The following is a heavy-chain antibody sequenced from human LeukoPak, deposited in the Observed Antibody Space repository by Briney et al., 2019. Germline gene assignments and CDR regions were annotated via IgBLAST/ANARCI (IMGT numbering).Heavy chain of an antibody. D-gene: IGHD3-10*01. V-gene: IGHV3-30*02. CDR1: GFTFSSYG. J-gene: IGHJ4*02. CDR2: IRYDGSNK. CDR3: AKENDYGSGSFSFDY. Sequence: RGSLRLSCAASGFTFSSYGMHWVRQAPGKGLEWVAFIRYDGSNKYYADSVKGRFTISRDNSKNTLYLQMNSLRAEDTAVYYCAKENDYGSGSFSFDYWGQGTLVTVSS.